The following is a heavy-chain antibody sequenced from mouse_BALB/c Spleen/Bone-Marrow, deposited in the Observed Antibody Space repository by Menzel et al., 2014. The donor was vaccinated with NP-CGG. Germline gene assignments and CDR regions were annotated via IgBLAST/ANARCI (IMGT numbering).Heavy chain of an antibody. CDR1: GFNIKDTY. V-gene: IGHV14-3*02. CDR3: ATTDSSGVFAY. D-gene: IGHD3-2*01. Sequence: EVKLQESEAELVKPGASVKLSCTASGFNIKDTYMHWVKQRPEQGLEWIGRIDPANGNTKYDPKFQGKATITADTSSNTAYLQLSSLTSEDTAVYYCATTDSSGVFAYWGQGTLVTVSA. J-gene: IGHJ3*01. CDR2: IDPANGNT.